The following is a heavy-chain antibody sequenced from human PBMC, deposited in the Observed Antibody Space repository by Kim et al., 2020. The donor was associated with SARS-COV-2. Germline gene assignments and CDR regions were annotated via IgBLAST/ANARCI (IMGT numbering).Heavy chain of an antibody. CDR1: GFTFSNAW. Sequence: GGSLRLSCAASGFTFSNAWMSWVRQAPGKGLEWVGRIKSKTDGGTTDYAAPVKGRFTISRDDSKNTLYLQMNSLKTEDTAVYYCTTDLVYYYDSSGYYYEFDYWGQGTLVTVSS. CDR3: TTDLVYYYDSSGYYYEFDY. CDR2: IKSKTDGGTT. D-gene: IGHD3-22*01. J-gene: IGHJ4*02. V-gene: IGHV3-15*01.